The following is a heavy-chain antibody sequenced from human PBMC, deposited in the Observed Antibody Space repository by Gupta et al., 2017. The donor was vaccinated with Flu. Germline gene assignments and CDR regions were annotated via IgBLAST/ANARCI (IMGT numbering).Heavy chain of an antibody. Sequence: SSYEMNWGRQAPGKGLEWVSYIYGSGTTIYYADSVKGRFTISRDNAKNSLYLQMNSLRAEDTAVYYCARSDYSTSSYAFDFWGQGTMVTVSS. V-gene: IGHV3-48*03. CDR3: ARSDYSTSSYAFDF. CDR1: SSYE. D-gene: IGHD6-6*01. J-gene: IGHJ3*01. CDR2: IYGSGTTI.